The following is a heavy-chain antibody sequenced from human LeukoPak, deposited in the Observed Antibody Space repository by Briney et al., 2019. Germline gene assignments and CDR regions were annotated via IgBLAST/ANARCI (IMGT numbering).Heavy chain of an antibody. CDR1: GYTFTGYY. J-gene: IGHJ5*02. CDR3: ARGRDISRSNWFDP. V-gene: IGHV1-2*02. D-gene: IGHD2-2*01. Sequence: ASVKVSCKASGYTFTGYYMHWVRQAPGQGLEWMGWINPNSGGTNYAQKFQGRVTMTRDTSISTAYMELSRLRSDDTAVYYCARGRDISRSNWFDPWGQGTLVTVSS. CDR2: INPNSGGT.